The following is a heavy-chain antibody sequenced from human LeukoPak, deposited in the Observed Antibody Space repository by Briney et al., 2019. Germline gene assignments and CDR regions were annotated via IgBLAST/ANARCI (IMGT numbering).Heavy chain of an antibody. CDR2: IDWDDDK. CDR1: GFSLSTSGMC. V-gene: IGHV2-70*11. CDR3: ARTPPVAAAGSSDY. Sequence: SGPALVKPTQTLTLTCTFSGFSLSTSGMCVSWIRQPPGKALEWLARIDWDDDKYYSTSLKTRLTISMDTSKNQVVLTMTNMDPVDTATYYCARTPPVAAAGSSDYWGQGTLVTVSS. J-gene: IGHJ4*02. D-gene: IGHD6-13*01.